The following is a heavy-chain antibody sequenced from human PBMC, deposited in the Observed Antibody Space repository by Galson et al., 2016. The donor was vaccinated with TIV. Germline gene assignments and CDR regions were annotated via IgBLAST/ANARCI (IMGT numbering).Heavy chain of an antibody. CDR1: GYIFIAYY. CDR3: AQAVYYDSTAYYLHY. Sequence: SVKVSCKASGYIFIAYYIHWVRQARGHGLEWMGRINPNSGDTNSAQKLQGRVTMTRDTSIRTAYLEVSRLTSDDTAVYFCAQAVYYDSTAYYLHYWGQGTLVTVSS. D-gene: IGHD3-22*01. V-gene: IGHV1-2*06. CDR2: INPNSGDT. J-gene: IGHJ1*01.